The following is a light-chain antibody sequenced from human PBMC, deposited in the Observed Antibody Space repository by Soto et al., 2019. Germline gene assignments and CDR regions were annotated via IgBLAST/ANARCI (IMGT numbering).Light chain of an antibody. V-gene: IGKV1-5*01. CDR3: QQYHSSWT. J-gene: IGKJ1*01. CDR1: QSISSW. CDR2: DAS. Sequence: DIQRTQSPSTLSASVGDRVIITCRPSQSISSWLAWYEQXPGKAPNLLIYDASSFESGVPSRFSGSGSGTEFTLTISSLQPDDFATYYCQQYHSSWTFGQGTKVDIK.